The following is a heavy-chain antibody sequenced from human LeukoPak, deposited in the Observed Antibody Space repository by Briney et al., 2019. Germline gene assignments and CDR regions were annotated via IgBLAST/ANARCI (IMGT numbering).Heavy chain of an antibody. J-gene: IGHJ5*02. V-gene: IGHV3-7*01. Sequence: PGGSLRLXCAASGFTFSSYWMSWDRQAPGKGLEWVANIKQDGSEKYYADSVKGRFTISRDNAKNSLYLQMNSLRAEDTAVYYCSSGNYADWFDPWGQGTLVTVSS. D-gene: IGHD1-7*01. CDR1: GFTFSSYW. CDR2: IKQDGSEK. CDR3: SSGNYADWFDP.